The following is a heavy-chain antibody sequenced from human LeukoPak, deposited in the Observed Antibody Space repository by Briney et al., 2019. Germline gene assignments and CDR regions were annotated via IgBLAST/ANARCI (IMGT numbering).Heavy chain of an antibody. V-gene: IGHV3-23*01. CDR3: AKDKMGSGYYYFDY. D-gene: IGHD3-22*01. CDR1: GFTFNNYA. J-gene: IGHJ4*02. CDR2: ISGSGGTT. Sequence: GGSLRLSCAASGFTFNNYAMNWVRQAPGKGLEWVSVISGSGGTTYYADSVKGRFTISRDNAKNSLYLQTNSLRAEDTAFYYCAKDKMGSGYYYFDYWGQGTLVTVSS.